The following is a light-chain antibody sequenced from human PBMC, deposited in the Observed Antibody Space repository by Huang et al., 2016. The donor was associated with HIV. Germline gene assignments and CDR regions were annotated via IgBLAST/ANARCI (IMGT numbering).Light chain of an antibody. Sequence: EIVMTQSPATLSVSPGERATLSCRASQSVSSNLAWYQQKPGQSPRLRIYGASTRATGIPARFSGSGSGTEFTLTISSLQSEDFAVYYCQQYNNGYTFGQGTKLEIK. CDR1: QSVSSN. CDR2: GAS. CDR3: QQYNNGYT. J-gene: IGKJ2*01. V-gene: IGKV3-15*01.